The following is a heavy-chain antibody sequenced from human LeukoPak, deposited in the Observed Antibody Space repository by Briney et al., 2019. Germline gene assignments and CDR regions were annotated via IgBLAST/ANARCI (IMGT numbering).Heavy chain of an antibody. V-gene: IGHV4-34*01. D-gene: IGHD4-17*01. J-gene: IGHJ4*02. CDR2: INHSGST. CDR3: ARGPTVTTTKLDY. Sequence: SETLSLTCAVYGGSFSGYYWSWIRQPPGMGLEWIGEINHSGSTNYNPSLKSRVTISVDTSKNQFSLRLSSVTAADTAVYYCARGPTVTTTKLDYWGQGTLVTVSS. CDR1: GGSFSGYY.